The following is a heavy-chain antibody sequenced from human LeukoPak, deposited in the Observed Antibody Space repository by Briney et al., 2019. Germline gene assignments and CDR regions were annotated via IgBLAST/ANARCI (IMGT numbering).Heavy chain of an antibody. CDR3: ARDFEGYSGYESY. V-gene: IGHV3-53*01. J-gene: IGHJ4*02. Sequence: PGGSLRLSCAASGFTFSSYWMHWVRQAPGKGLEWVSVIYSGGSTYYADSVKGRFTISRGNSKNTLYLQMNSLRAEDTAVYYCARDFEGYSGYESYWGQGTLVTVSS. D-gene: IGHD5-12*01. CDR1: GFTFSSYW. CDR2: IYSGGST.